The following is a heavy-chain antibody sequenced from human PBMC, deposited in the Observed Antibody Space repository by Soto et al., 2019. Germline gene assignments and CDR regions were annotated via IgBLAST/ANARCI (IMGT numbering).Heavy chain of an antibody. D-gene: IGHD2-2*01. Sequence: QVQLVQSGPEVKKPGASVTVSCKASGNRFTSYAFSWVRQAPGQGLEWMGWISPYSGNTKYSQNAQGRSAITADTATRTAYLELRSLRSDATAVDYCAVLYCSMTTCLKVAGSSFDFWGQGTLLIVSS. CDR1: GNRFTSYA. V-gene: IGHV1-18*01. CDR3: AVLYCSMTTCLKVAGSSFDF. CDR2: ISPYSGNT. J-gene: IGHJ4*02.